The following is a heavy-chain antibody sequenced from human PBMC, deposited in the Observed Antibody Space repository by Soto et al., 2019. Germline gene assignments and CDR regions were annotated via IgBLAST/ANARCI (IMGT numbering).Heavy chain of an antibody. CDR2: INHSGST. D-gene: IGHD3-10*01. J-gene: IGHJ6*02. CDR1: GGSFSGYY. V-gene: IGHV4-34*01. CDR3: ATERYGSGSYYTYGMDV. Sequence: QVQLQQWGAGLLKPSETLSLTCAVYGGSFSGYYWSWIRQPPGKGLEWIGEINHSGSTNYNPSLKSRVTISVDTSKNQFSLKLSSVTAADTAVYYCATERYGSGSYYTYGMDVWGQGTTVTVSS.